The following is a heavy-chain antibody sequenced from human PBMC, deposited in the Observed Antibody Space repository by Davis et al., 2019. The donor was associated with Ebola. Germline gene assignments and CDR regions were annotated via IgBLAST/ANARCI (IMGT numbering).Heavy chain of an antibody. CDR1: GYTFTSYA. J-gene: IGHJ4*02. CDR2: ISAYNGNP. Sequence: ASVKVSCNASGYTFTSYAISWVRQAPGQGLEWMGWISAYNGNPDYAQKLQGRVTMTTDTSTSTVYMELRSLRSDDTAVYYCARGDRSGWFLADYFDYWGQGTLVTVSS. D-gene: IGHD6-19*01. V-gene: IGHV1-18*04. CDR3: ARGDRSGWFLADYFDY.